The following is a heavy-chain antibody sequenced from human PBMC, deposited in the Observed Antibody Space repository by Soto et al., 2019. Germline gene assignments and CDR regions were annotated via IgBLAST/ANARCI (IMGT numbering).Heavy chain of an antibody. Sequence: SETLSLTCNASGGSISSTSYAWGWIRQSPGKGLEWIGTIDYGGTIYYNPSLKSRITISGDTSKNQISLKLSSVTAADTAVYYCARGVLYDILTGYYLRSSSFQHWGQGTLVT. CDR2: IDYGGTI. CDR3: ARGVLYDILTGYYLRSSSFQH. V-gene: IGHV4-39*01. D-gene: IGHD3-9*01. J-gene: IGHJ1*01. CDR1: GGSISSTSYA.